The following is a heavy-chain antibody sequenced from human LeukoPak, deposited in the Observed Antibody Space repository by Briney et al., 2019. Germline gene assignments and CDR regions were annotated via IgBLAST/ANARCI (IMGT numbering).Heavy chain of an antibody. V-gene: IGHV3-23*01. CDR1: GFTFSSYA. Sequence: GGSLRLSCAASGFTFSSYAMSWVRQAPGEGLEWVSAISGSGGSTYYADSVKGRFTISRDNSKNTLYLQMNSLRAEDTAVYYCANADYGDPFDYWGQGTLVTVSS. J-gene: IGHJ4*02. CDR3: ANADYGDPFDY. D-gene: IGHD4-17*01. CDR2: ISGSGGST.